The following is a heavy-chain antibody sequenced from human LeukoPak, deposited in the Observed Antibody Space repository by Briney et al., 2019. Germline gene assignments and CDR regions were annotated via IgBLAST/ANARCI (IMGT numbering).Heavy chain of an antibody. CDR3: ARDVGYCSSTSCYYWFDP. V-gene: IGHV1-18*01. CDR2: ISAYNGNT. J-gene: IGHJ5*02. D-gene: IGHD2-2*01. CDR1: GYTFTSYG. Sequence: GASVTVSCKASGYTFTSYGISWVRQAPGKGLEWMGWISAYNGNTNYAQKLQGRVTMTTDTSTRTAYMELRRLRSDDTAVYYCARDVGYCSSTSCYYWFDPWGQGTLVTVSS.